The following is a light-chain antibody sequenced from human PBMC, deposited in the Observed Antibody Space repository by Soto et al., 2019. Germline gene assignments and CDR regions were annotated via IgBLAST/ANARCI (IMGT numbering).Light chain of an antibody. Sequence: EVVLTQSPGTLSLFPGERATLSCRASQSVINSYLAWYQQKPGQAPRPLIYGISNRATGIPDRFSGSGSGTDFTLTISRLEPEDFAVYYCHQYGYSWTFGQGTKVDIK. CDR2: GIS. CDR3: HQYGYSWT. J-gene: IGKJ1*01. CDR1: QSVINSY. V-gene: IGKV3-20*01.